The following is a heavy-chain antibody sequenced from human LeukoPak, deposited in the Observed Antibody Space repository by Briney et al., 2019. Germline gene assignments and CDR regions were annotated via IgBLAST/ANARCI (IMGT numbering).Heavy chain of an antibody. CDR2: INPSGGST. Sequence: ASVRVSCKASGYTFTSYYMHWVRQAPGQGLEWMGIINPSGGSTSYAQKFQGRVTMTRDTSTSTVYMELSSLRSEDTAVYYCARESMAATAICSFVYWGQGTLVTVSS. CDR1: GYTFTSYY. CDR3: ARESMAATAICSFVY. D-gene: IGHD2-2*02. J-gene: IGHJ4*02. V-gene: IGHV1-46*01.